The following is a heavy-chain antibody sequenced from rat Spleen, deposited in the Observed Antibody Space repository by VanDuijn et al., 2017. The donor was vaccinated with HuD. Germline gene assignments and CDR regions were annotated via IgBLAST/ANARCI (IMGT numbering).Heavy chain of an antibody. CDR1: GFTFSDYA. CDR3: SRRDSSSFDY. J-gene: IGHJ2*01. V-gene: IGHV5S23*01. Sequence: EVQLVESGGGLVQPGNSLKLSCVASGFTFSDYAMAWVRQAPTKGLEWVATISTSGGSTYYRDSVKGRFTISRENAKRTLYLQMNSLRSEDTATYYCSRRDSSSFDYWGQGVMVTVSS. D-gene: IGHD1-8*01. CDR2: ISTSGGST.